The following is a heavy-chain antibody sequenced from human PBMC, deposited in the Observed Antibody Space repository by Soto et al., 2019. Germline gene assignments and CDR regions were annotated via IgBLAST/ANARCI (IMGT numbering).Heavy chain of an antibody. CDR3: AKDIKGTGTSVIYAS. CDR2: ISGSGSAT. J-gene: IGHJ5*02. Sequence: EVQLLESGGSLVQPGGSLRLSCAASGFSFSTYAMGWVRQAPGKGLEWVSAISGSGSATYYADPVKGRFTISRDNSKDTLYLQMNSLRAGDTAVYYCAKDIKGTGTSVIYASWGQGSLVTVSS. V-gene: IGHV3-23*01. CDR1: GFSFSTYA. D-gene: IGHD1-7*01.